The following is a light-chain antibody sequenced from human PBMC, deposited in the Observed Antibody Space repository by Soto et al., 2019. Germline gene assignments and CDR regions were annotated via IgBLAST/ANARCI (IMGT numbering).Light chain of an antibody. CDR1: QGISYY. CDR2: GAS. J-gene: IGKJ1*01. Sequence: DIQMTQSPSSLSASVGDRVTITCRASQGISYYLAWYQQKPGKVPKVLIYGASTVQSGVPSRFSGSGSGTDFTLTISSLQPEDVATYYCQKYNSAPWTFGQGTKVEIK. V-gene: IGKV1-27*01. CDR3: QKYNSAPWT.